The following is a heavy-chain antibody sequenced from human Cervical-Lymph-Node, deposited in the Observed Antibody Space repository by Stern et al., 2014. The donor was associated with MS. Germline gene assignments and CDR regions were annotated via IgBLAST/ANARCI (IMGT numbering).Heavy chain of an antibody. V-gene: IGHV4-59*08. D-gene: IGHD3-3*01. CDR2: VHYRGTP. CDR3: AGSGTYYPDY. J-gene: IGHJ4*02. CDR1: GGSISSYY. Sequence: QVQLQESGPGLVKPSETLSLTCSVSGGSISSYYWNWIRQPPGKGLEWIANVHYRGTPNYNPPLKSRFPIFLDPSMKKISLKLPSVTAADTAVYYCAGSGTYYPDYWGQGILVTVSS.